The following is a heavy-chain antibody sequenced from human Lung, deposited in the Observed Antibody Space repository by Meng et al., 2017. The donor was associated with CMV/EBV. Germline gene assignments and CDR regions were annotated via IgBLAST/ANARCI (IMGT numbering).Heavy chain of an antibody. Sequence: IQAGADVKKPGASVRVSCKASGYTFTHHGISWIRQAPGQGLEWMGWISCYNGDTNYAQKFQGKVTMTTDTSTSTAYMDLRSLRSDDTAVYYCARDPSNTSGRYAYFDYWGQGTLVTVSS. D-gene: IGHD6-19*01. CDR2: ISCYNGDT. V-gene: IGHV1-18*01. CDR1: GYTFTHHG. CDR3: ARDPSNTSGRYAYFDY. J-gene: IGHJ4*02.